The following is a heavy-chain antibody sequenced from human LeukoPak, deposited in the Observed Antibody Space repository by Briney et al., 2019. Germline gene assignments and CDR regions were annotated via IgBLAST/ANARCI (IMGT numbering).Heavy chain of an antibody. CDR3: ARRYSSSWNNWFDP. D-gene: IGHD6-13*01. V-gene: IGHV4-39*01. CDR1: GGSISSSSYY. CDR2: IYYSGST. J-gene: IGHJ5*02. Sequence: SETLSLTCSVSGGSISSSSYYWGWIRQPPGKGLEWIGSIYYSGSTYDNPSLKSRVTISVDTSKNQFFLKVRSVTAADTAVYYCARRYSSSWNNWFDPWGQGTLVTVSS.